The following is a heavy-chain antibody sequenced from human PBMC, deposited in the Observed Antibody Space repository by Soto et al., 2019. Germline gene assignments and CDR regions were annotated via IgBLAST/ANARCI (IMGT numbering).Heavy chain of an antibody. V-gene: IGHV3-30*18. Sequence: SLRLSCAASGFTFSSYGMHWVRQAPGKGLEWVAVISYDGSNKYYADSVKGRFTISRDNSKNTLYLQMNSLRAEDTAVYYCAKGSNYYDSSGYYYSPTNKNFDYWGQGTLVTVSS. CDR1: GFTFSSYG. CDR2: ISYDGSNK. D-gene: IGHD3-22*01. J-gene: IGHJ4*02. CDR3: AKGSNYYDSSGYYYSPTNKNFDY.